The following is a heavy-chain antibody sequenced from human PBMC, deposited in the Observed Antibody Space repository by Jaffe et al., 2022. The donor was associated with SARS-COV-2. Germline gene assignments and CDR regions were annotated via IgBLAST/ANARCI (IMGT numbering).Heavy chain of an antibody. CDR3: AKDFDSSSWTYYFDY. CDR1: GFTFDDYT. Sequence: EVQLVESGGVVVQPGGSLRLSCAASGFTFDDYTMHWVRQAPGKGLEWVSLISWDGGSTYYADSVKGRFTISRDNSKNSLYLQMNSLRTEDTALYYCAKDFDSSSWTYYFDYWGQGTLVTVSS. D-gene: IGHD6-13*01. V-gene: IGHV3-43*01. CDR2: ISWDGGST. J-gene: IGHJ4*02.